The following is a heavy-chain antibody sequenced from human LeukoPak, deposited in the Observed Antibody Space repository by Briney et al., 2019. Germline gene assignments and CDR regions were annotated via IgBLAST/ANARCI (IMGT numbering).Heavy chain of an antibody. CDR1: GFTFSSYG. CDR2: IWYDGSNK. CDR3: ARPYCSGGSCYGSLDY. V-gene: IGHV3-33*01. J-gene: IGHJ4*02. D-gene: IGHD2-15*01. Sequence: PGGSLRLSCAASGFTFSSYGMHWVRQAPGKGLEWVAVIWYDGSNKYYADSVKGRFTISRDNSKNTLYLQMNSLRAEDTAVYYCARPYCSGGSCYGSLDYWGQGTLVTVSS.